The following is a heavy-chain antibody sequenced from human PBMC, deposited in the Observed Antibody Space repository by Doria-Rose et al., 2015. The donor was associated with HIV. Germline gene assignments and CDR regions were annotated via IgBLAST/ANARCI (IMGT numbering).Heavy chain of an antibody. CDR2: IYSSGST. V-gene: IGHV4-4*09. D-gene: IGHD3-10*01. J-gene: IGHJ6*03. CDR3: ARFRPSRGIYYSLDV. Sequence: GLVKPAETLSLTCTVSGGSISSYYWNWTRQPPGKGLEWIGYIYSSGSTHYNSSLKSRVTISIDTSKNQFSLKLSSVTAADTAVYYCARFRPSRGIYYSLDVWGKGTTVTVSS. CDR1: GGSISSYY.